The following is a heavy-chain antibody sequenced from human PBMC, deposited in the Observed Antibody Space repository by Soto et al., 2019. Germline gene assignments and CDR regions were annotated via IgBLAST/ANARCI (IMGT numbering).Heavy chain of an antibody. D-gene: IGHD1-26*01. CDR1: GFTFSSYS. CDR3: ARLGATHAFDI. J-gene: IGHJ3*02. Sequence: GGSLRLSCAASGFTFSSYSMNWVRQAQGKGLEWVSSISSSSSYIYYADSVKGRFTISRDNAKNSLYLQMNSLRAEDTAVYYCARLGATHAFDIWGQGTMVTVSS. CDR2: ISSSSSYI. V-gene: IGHV3-21*01.